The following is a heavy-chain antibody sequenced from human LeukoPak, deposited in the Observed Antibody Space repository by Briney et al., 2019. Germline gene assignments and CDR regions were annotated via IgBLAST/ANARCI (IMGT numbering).Heavy chain of an antibody. CDR3: ARIAVATIPI. J-gene: IGHJ3*02. D-gene: IGHD6-19*01. Sequence: SQTLSLTCAISGDSVSSNTAAWNWIRQSPSRGLEWPGRTYYRSKLNNDYAVSLKSLISINPDTSQNQFSLQLNSVTPEDTAVYYCARIAVATIPIWGQGTMVTVSS. CDR1: GDSVSSNTAA. V-gene: IGHV6-1*01. CDR2: TYYRSKLNN.